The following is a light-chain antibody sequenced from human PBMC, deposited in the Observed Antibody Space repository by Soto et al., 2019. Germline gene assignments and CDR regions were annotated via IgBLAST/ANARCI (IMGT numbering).Light chain of an antibody. CDR3: QQRNIWPPVT. CDR1: PSVTNY. J-gene: IGKJ5*01. Sequence: EIVLTQSPATLSLSPGERATLSCRASPSVTNYLAWYQQKPGQAPRLVIYGAFNRATGIPARFSGSGSGTDFTLTISSLEPEDLAVYYCQQRNIWPPVTFGQGTRLEL. V-gene: IGKV3-11*01. CDR2: GAF.